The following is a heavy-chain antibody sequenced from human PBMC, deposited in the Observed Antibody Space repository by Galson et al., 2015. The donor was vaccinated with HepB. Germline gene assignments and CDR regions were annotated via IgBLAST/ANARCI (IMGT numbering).Heavy chain of an antibody. CDR1: GFTVSSNY. CDR2: IYSGGST. Sequence: SLRLSCAASGFTVSSNYMSWVRQAPGKGLEWVSVIYSGGSTYYADSVKGRFTISRDNSKNTLYLQMNSLRAEDTAVYYCARAGLMVRGVPGAFDIWGQGTMVTVSS. J-gene: IGHJ3*02. V-gene: IGHV3-53*01. D-gene: IGHD3-10*01. CDR3: ARAGLMVRGVPGAFDI.